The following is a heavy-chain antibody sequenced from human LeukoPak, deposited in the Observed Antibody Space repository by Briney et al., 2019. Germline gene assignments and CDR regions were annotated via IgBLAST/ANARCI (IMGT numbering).Heavy chain of an antibody. V-gene: IGHV3-48*01. CDR1: GVSIGSGG. CDR2: ISSSSNIM. Sequence: PSETLSLTCAVSGVSIGSGGYWSWVRQPPGKGLEWVSYISSSSNIMNYADSVKGRFTTSRDNAKNSLYPQMNSLRAEDTAVYYCARGAQWPYWGQGTLVTVSS. CDR3: ARGAQWPY. D-gene: IGHD6-19*01. J-gene: IGHJ4*02.